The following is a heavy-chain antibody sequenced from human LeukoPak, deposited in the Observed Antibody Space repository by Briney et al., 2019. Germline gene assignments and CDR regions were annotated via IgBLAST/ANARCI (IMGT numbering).Heavy chain of an antibody. CDR2: ISGSGGST. CDR3: AKDEYSSSSYLDY. D-gene: IGHD6-6*01. Sequence: VGSLRLSCAASGFTFSSYAMSWVRQAPGKGLEWVSAISGSGGSTYYADSVKGRFTISRDNSKNTLYLQMNSLRAEDTAVYYCAKDEYSSSSYLDYWGQGTLVTVSS. V-gene: IGHV3-23*01. J-gene: IGHJ4*02. CDR1: GFTFSSYA.